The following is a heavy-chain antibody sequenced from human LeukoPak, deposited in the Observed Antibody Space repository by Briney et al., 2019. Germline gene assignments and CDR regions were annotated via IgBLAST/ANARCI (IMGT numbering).Heavy chain of an antibody. Sequence: PSETLSLTCTVSGGSISSGNYYWSWIRQHPGKGLEWIGYIYYTGSTYYNPSLKSRVTISVDRSKNQFSLKLSSVTAADTAVYYCARGEDSGYDPLFDYWGQGTLVTVSS. V-gene: IGHV4-30-4*08. CDR2: IYYTGST. D-gene: IGHD5-12*01. J-gene: IGHJ4*02. CDR3: ARGEDSGYDPLFDY. CDR1: GGSISSGNYY.